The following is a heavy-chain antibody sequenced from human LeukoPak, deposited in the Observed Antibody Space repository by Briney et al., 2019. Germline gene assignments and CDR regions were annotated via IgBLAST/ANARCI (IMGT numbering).Heavy chain of an antibody. CDR1: GFTFSSYA. V-gene: IGHV3-23*01. Sequence: GGSLRLSCAASGFTFSSYAMSWVRQAPGKGLEWVSMITSGGGSTYHADSVKGRFTISRDNSENTLYLQMTSLRAEDTAVYYCTKDHPDCRGTSCLLFDSWGQGTLVTVSS. J-gene: IGHJ4*02. CDR3: TKDHPDCRGTSCLLFDS. D-gene: IGHD2-2*01. CDR2: ITSGGGST.